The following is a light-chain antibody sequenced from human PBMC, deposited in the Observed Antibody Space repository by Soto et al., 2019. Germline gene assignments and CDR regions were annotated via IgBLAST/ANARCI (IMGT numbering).Light chain of an antibody. Sequence: SYELTQPPSVSVSPGQTASVTCSGDKLGDKYAYWYQQKPGQSPVLVIYQDSKRPSGIPERFSGSNSGNTATLTISGTQAMDEADYYCRAWDSSTAVVFGGGTKLTVL. V-gene: IGLV3-1*01. J-gene: IGLJ2*01. CDR1: KLGDKY. CDR3: RAWDSSTAVV. CDR2: QDS.